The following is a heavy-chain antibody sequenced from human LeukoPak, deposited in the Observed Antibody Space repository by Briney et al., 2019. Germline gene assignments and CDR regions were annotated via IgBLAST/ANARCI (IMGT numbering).Heavy chain of an antibody. CDR1: GGSISSYY. J-gene: IGHJ6*03. D-gene: IGHD3-22*01. CDR2: IYTSGGT. CDR3: ARLRYDSSGYYSYYYYMDV. V-gene: IGHV4-4*09. Sequence: SETLSLTCTVSGGSISSYYWSWIRQPPGKGLGWIGYIYTSGGTNYNPSLKSRVTISVDTSKNQFSLKLSSVTAADTAVYYCARLRYDSSGYYSYYYYMDVWGKGTTVTVSS.